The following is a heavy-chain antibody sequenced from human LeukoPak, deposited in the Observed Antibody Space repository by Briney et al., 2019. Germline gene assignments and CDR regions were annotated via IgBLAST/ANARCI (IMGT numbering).Heavy chain of an antibody. J-gene: IGHJ4*02. CDR1: GGSISSSSYY. CDR3: ARDYFSAMDFDY. CDR2: IYYSGST. Sequence: PSETLSLTCTVSGGSISSSSYYWGWIRQPPGKGLEWIGSIYYSGSTYYNPSLKSRVTISVDTSKNQLSLKLSSVTAADTAVYYCARDYFSAMDFDYWGQGTLVTVSS. D-gene: IGHD2/OR15-2a*01. V-gene: IGHV4-39*01.